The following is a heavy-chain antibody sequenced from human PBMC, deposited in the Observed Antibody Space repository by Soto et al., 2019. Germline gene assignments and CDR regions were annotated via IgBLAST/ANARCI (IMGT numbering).Heavy chain of an antibody. J-gene: IGHJ4*02. CDR3: ARRWGAAVDY. Sequence: QVQLQESGQGLVKPSETLSLTCTVSGGSISSYYWSWIRQPPGKGLEWIGYIYYSGSTNYNPSLKSRVTISVDTSKNQFSLKLSSVTAADTAVYYCARRWGAAVDYWGQGTLVTVSS. D-gene: IGHD1-26*01. CDR2: IYYSGST. V-gene: IGHV4-59*08. CDR1: GGSISSYY.